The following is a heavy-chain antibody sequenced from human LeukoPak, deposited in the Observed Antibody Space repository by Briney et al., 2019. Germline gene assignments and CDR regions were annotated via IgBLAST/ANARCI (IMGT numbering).Heavy chain of an antibody. D-gene: IGHD1-1*01. Sequence: SETLSLTCTVSGGSISSGGYYWSWIRQHPGKGMEWIGYIYYSGSTYYNPSLKSRVTISVDTSKSQFSLKLSSVTAADTAVYYCARAMSGWNPRNDYFDCWGQGTLVTVSS. J-gene: IGHJ4*02. CDR3: ARAMSGWNPRNDYFDC. CDR2: IYYSGST. CDR1: GGSISSGGYY. V-gene: IGHV4-31*03.